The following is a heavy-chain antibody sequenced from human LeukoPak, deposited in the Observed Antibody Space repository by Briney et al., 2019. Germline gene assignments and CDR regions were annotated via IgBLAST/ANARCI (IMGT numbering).Heavy chain of an antibody. CDR1: GFTFNNYA. CDR2: ISDTGGKT. Sequence: GGSLRLTCSASGFTFNNYAMSWVRQAPGKGLEWVSGISDTGGKTYYADSVKGRFTISKDKSNNVLFLQMNTLRAEDTAVYYCARSSYPYYFDYWGQGTLVTVSS. J-gene: IGHJ4*02. CDR3: ARSSYPYYFDY. D-gene: IGHD6-19*01. V-gene: IGHV3-23*01.